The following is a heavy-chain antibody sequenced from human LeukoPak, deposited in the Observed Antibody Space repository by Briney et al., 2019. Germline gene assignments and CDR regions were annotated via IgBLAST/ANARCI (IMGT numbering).Heavy chain of an antibody. CDR3: ARDVGITVADSFDP. CDR2: INPNSGGT. Sequence: GASVKVSCKASGYTFTGYYMHWVRQAPGQGLEWMGWINPNSGGTNYAQKFQGRVTMTRDTSISTAYMELRSLRSDDTAMYYCARDVGITVADSFDPWGQGTLVTVSS. V-gene: IGHV1-2*02. CDR1: GYTFTGYY. D-gene: IGHD6-13*01. J-gene: IGHJ5*02.